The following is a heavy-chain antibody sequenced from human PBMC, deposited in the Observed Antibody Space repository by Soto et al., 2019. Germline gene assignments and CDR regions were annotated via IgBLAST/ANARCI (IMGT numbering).Heavy chain of an antibody. CDR2: IIRILGIA. CDR1: GGTFSSYT. J-gene: IGHJ4*02. D-gene: IGHD1-26*01. V-gene: IGHV1-69*02. Sequence: QVQLVQSGAEVKKPGSSVKVSCKASGGTFSSYTISWVRQAPGQGLEWMGRIIRILGIANYAQKFQGRVTITADKSTSTAYMELIRLRSEDTDVYSCARVVGATRVDYWGQGTLVTVSS. CDR3: ARVVGATRVDY.